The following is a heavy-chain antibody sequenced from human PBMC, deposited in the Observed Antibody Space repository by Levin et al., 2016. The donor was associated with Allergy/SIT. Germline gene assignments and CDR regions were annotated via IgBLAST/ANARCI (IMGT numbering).Heavy chain of an antibody. CDR3: ARIGYCSSASCSGAFDI. D-gene: IGHD2-2*01. Sequence: SETLSLTCAVSAYSISSGNWWGWIRQPPGKGLEWIGYIYYSGSTYYNPSLKSRVTMSVDTSKNQFSLKLSSVTAVDTAVYYCARIGYCSSASCSGAFDIWGQGTMVTVSS. CDR2: IYYSGST. V-gene: IGHV4-28*01. CDR1: AYSISSGNW. J-gene: IGHJ3*02.